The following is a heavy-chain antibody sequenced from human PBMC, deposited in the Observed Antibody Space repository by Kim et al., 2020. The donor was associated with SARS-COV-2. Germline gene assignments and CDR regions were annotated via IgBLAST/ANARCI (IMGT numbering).Heavy chain of an antibody. CDR1: GGSISSHY. V-gene: IGHV4-59*11. Sequence: SETLSLTCTVSGGSISSHYWSWIRQPPGKRLEWIGYIYYSGSTNYNPSLKSRVTISVDTSKNQFSLKLSSVTAADTAVYYCARALGYSYGSFDYWGQGTL. D-gene: IGHD5-18*01. J-gene: IGHJ4*02. CDR3: ARALGYSYGSFDY. CDR2: IYYSGST.